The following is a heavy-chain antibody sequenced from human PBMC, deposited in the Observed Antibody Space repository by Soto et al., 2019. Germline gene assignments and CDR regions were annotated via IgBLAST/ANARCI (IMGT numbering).Heavy chain of an antibody. CDR3: ARSMTTVTTNDY. CDR1: VGSISSGGYS. V-gene: IGHV4-30-2*01. D-gene: IGHD4-17*01. Sequence: QLRLQESGSGRVKPSQTLSLTCAVSVGSISSGGYSWSWIRQPPGKGLEWIGYIYHSGSTYYNPTLTRRVTITVDTSKHQFSLKLSSVTAADTAVYYCARSMTTVTTNDYWGQGSLVTVSS. J-gene: IGHJ4*02. CDR2: IYHSGST.